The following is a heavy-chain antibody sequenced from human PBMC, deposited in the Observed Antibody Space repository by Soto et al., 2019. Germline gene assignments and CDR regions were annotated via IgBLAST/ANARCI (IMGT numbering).Heavy chain of an antibody. CDR2: ISTYNGYT. D-gene: IGHD7-27*01. CDR1: CYTFSTYG. CDR3: ARGAGAVDV. J-gene: IGHJ6*02. V-gene: IGHV1-18*01. Sequence: QVQLVQSGAEGKKPGASVKVSCKSSCYTFSTYGVTCVRQAPGQGLEWMGWISTYNGYTDCAQKFQGRVTMTTDTSTSTAYMELTSLRSDDTAVYYCARGAGAVDVWGQGTTVTVSS.